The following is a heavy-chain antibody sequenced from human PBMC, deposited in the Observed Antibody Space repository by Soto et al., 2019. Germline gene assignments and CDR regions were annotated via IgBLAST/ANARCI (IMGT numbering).Heavy chain of an antibody. Sequence: SETLSLTCTVFGGSIDDYYWSWIRQSPGKGLEWIGHISDRGTTDYNPSLKSRVTISVDRSKKQFSLKVTSATAADTAVYYCARDRWTARANWFDPWGQGTLVTVSS. CDR2: ISDRGTT. CDR3: ARDRWTARANWFDP. D-gene: IGHD3-16*02. CDR1: GGSIDDYY. V-gene: IGHV4-59*01. J-gene: IGHJ5*02.